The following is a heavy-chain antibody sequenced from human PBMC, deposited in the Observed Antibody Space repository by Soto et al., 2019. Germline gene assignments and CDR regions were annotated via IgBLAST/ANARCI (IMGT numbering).Heavy chain of an antibody. J-gene: IGHJ4*02. Sequence: ASVKVSCKASGYTFTSYAIHWVRQAPGQRLEWMGWINTVDGNTKYAQKFQGRVTMTRNTSISTAYMELSSLRSEDTAVYYCATRKKNEYSSSRRGLDYWGQGTLVTVSS. V-gene: IGHV1-3*04. CDR3: ATRKKNEYSSSRRGLDY. CDR1: GYTFTSYA. D-gene: IGHD6-6*01. CDR2: INTVDGNT.